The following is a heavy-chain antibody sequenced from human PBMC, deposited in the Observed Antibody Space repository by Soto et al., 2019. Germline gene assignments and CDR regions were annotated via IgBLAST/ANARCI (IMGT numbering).Heavy chain of an antibody. CDR3: ARDTRTYGYAHYDNVGRDV. V-gene: IGHV3-33*01. D-gene: IGHD5-18*01. CDR2: IWYDGSQK. J-gene: IGHJ6*02. CDR1: GIDFSDYA. Sequence: QVQVVESGGGAVQPGRSLRLSCVASGIDFSDYAMHWVRQASGKGLERVAVIWYDGSQKYYAVSVKGRFTVFRDNSKNTVSLQRNSLRAEDTCVYYSARDTRTYGYAHYDNVGRDVWGQGTTVTFS.